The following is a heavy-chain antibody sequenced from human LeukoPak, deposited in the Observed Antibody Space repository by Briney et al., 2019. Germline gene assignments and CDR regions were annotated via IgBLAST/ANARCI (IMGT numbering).Heavy chain of an antibody. V-gene: IGHV1-69*11. Sequence: SVKVSCKASGGTFSSYAISWVRQAPGQGLEWMGRIIPILGTANYAQKFQGRVTITTDESTSTAYMELSSLRSEDTAVYYCARDDNDFWSGYYTFDYWGQGTLVTVSS. CDR2: IIPILGTA. CDR3: ARDDNDFWSGYYTFDY. D-gene: IGHD3-3*01. J-gene: IGHJ4*02. CDR1: GGTFSSYA.